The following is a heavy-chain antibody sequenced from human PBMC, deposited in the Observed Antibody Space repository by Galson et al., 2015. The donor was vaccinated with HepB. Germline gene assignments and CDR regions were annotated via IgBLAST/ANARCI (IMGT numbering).Heavy chain of an antibody. D-gene: IGHD6-19*01. V-gene: IGHV5-51*01. J-gene: IGHJ5*02. CDR2: IYPGDSNT. CDR3: TRQTGGWAS. Sequence: QSGAEVKKPGESLKISCQASGYPFTTNWIAWVRQMPGKGLEWMGSIYPGDSNTFYSASFRGQVTISADKSVSSAYRQWSSLKASDTAIYYCTRQTGGWASWGQGTLVTVSS. CDR1: GYPFTTNW.